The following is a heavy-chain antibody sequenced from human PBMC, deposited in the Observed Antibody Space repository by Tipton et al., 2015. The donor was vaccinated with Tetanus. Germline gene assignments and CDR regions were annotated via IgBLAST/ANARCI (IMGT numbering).Heavy chain of an antibody. CDR1: GGSISSSSFY. D-gene: IGHD2-8*01. CDR3: ARRQTYCTNGFCPFEN. CDR2: IYYSGST. Sequence: TLSLTCTVSGGSISSSSFYWGWIRQPPGKELEWIGSIYYSGSTYYNPSLKSRVTISVDTSKNHFSLRLSSVTAADTAVYYCARRQTYCTNGFCPFENWGQGTLVTVSS. J-gene: IGHJ4*02. V-gene: IGHV4-39*01.